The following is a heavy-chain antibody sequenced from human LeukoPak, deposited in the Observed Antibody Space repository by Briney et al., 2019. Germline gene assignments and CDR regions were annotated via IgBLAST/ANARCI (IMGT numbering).Heavy chain of an antibody. CDR2: INPNSGGT. D-gene: IGHD6-13*01. V-gene: IGHV1-2*02. J-gene: IGHJ6*03. Sequence: ASVKVSCKASGYTFTCYYMHWVRQAPGQGLEWMGWINPNSGGTNYAQKFQGRVTMTRDTSISTTFMELSRLRSDDTAVYYCARGAAALYYYYYMDVWGKGTTVTISS. CDR1: GYTFTCYY. CDR3: ARGAAALYYYYYMDV.